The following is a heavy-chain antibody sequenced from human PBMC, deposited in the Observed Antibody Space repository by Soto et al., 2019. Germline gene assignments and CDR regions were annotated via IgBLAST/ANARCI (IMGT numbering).Heavy chain of an antibody. D-gene: IGHD2-2*01. CDR2: ISGSGGST. Sequence: EVQLVESGGGLVQPGGSLRLSCAASGFTFSSYAMSWVRQAPGKGLEWVSAISGSGGSTYYADSVKGRFTISRDNSKNQLYLQMNSLRAEDTAVYYCAKVNPNIVVVPAAIGGLDYWGPGTLVTVSS. CDR1: GFTFSSYA. J-gene: IGHJ4*02. CDR3: AKVNPNIVVVPAAIGGLDY. V-gene: IGHV3-23*04.